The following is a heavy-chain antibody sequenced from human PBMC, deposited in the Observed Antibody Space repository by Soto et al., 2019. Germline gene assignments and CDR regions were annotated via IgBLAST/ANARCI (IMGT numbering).Heavy chain of an antibody. CDR2: IIPIFGTA. CDR1: GGTFSTYA. Sequence: QVQLVQSGAEVKKPGSSVMVSCKASGGTFSTYAISWVRQAPGQGLEWMGGIIPIFGTASYAQKFQGRVTXXEXEXXSTGYMELRSLTSEDTAVYYCARALGLEYYYGMDVWGQGTTVTVSS. CDR3: ARALGLEYYYGMDV. J-gene: IGHJ6*02. V-gene: IGHV1-69*12. D-gene: IGHD1-1*01.